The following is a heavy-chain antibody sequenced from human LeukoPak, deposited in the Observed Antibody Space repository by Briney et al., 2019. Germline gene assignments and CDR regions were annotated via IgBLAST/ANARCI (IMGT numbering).Heavy chain of an antibody. CDR3: ARDLGSSWFEPLDY. J-gene: IGHJ4*02. V-gene: IGHV4-4*02. Sequence: SETLSLTCAVSGGSISSSAWWSWVRQPPGKGLEWIGEVYHSGSTNYNSFLKSRVTISVDKSKNQFSLKLTSATAADTAGYYCARDLGSSWFEPLDYWGQGILVIVSS. CDR2: VYHSGST. D-gene: IGHD6-13*01. CDR1: GGSISSSAW.